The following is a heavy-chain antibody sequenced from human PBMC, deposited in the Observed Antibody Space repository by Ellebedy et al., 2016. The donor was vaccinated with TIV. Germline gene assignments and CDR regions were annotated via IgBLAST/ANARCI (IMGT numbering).Heavy chain of an antibody. CDR2: ISYDGSLK. V-gene: IGHV3-30*18. D-gene: IGHD2-15*01. J-gene: IGHJ4*02. Sequence: PGGSLRLSCAASGFTFSSFGMHWVRQAPGKGLDSVSAISYDGSLKYYTDSLKGQFTISRDNSKNTLYLQMNRLRPEDTAVYYCAKDVSYCTTGSCYSPDYWGQGTLVTVSS. CDR1: GFTFSSFG. CDR3: AKDVSYCTTGSCYSPDY.